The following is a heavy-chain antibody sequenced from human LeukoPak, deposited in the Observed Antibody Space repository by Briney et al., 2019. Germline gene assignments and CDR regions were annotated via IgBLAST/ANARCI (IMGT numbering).Heavy chain of an antibody. CDR2: INPSGGST. CDR3: ARESTSGYDRDYWFDP. CDR1: GYTFTSYY. V-gene: IGHV1-46*01. D-gene: IGHD5-12*01. Sequence: GASVKVFCKASGYTFTSYYMHWVRQAPGQGLEWMGIINPSGGSTSYAQKFQGRVTMTRDMSTSTVYMELSSLRSEDTAVYYCARESTSGYDRDYWFDPWGQGTLVTVSS. J-gene: IGHJ5*02.